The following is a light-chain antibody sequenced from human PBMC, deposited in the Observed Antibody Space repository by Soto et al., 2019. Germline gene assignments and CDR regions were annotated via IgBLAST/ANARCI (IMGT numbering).Light chain of an antibody. CDR1: QSVATY. CDR2: DAS. J-gene: IGKJ2*01. V-gene: IGKV3-11*01. CDR3: QQYDVPPPYT. Sequence: EIVLTQSPATLSLSPGERATLFCRASQSVATYLAWYQQKPGQAPRLLVYDASNRATGIPPRFSGSGSGTEFNLTTSSLEPEDFAVYYCQQYDVPPPYTFGQGTKLEIK.